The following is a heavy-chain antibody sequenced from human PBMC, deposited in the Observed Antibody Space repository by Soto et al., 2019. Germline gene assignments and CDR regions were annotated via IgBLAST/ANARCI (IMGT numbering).Heavy chain of an antibody. V-gene: IGHV1-18*01. CDR1: GYTFTIYG. CDR2: ISAYNGNT. Sequence: ASVKGSCKASGYTFTIYGISWVRQAPGQGLEWMGWISAYNGNTNYAQKLQGRVTMTTDTSTSTAYMELRSLRSDDTAVYYCAIIAVAGTFEIWGQGTMVTVSS. J-gene: IGHJ3*02. CDR3: AIIAVAGTFEI. D-gene: IGHD6-19*01.